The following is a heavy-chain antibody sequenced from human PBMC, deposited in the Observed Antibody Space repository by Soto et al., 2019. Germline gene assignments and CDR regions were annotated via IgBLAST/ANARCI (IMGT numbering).Heavy chain of an antibody. Sequence: PSQTLSLTCAIAGDSVSSNSAAWNWIGHSPSRGLEWLGRTYYRSKWYNDYAVSVKSRITINPDTSKNQFSLQLNSVTPEDTAVYYCAREDGAYDFWSGYYKRYYYGIDVWGQGTTVTSP. CDR3: AREDGAYDFWSGYYKRYYYGIDV. D-gene: IGHD3-3*01. V-gene: IGHV6-1*01. CDR2: TYYRSKWYN. J-gene: IGHJ6*02. CDR1: GDSVSSNSAA.